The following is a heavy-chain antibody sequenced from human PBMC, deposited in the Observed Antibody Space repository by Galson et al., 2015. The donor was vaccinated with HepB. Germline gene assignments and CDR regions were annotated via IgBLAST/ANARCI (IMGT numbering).Heavy chain of an antibody. Sequence: SLRLSCAASGFTFSSYAMHWVRQAPGKGLEWVAVISYDGSNKYYADSVKGRFTSSRDNSKNTLYLQMNSLRAEDTAVYYCAREYASGYSSSKYYYYYYGMDVWGQGTTVTVSS. CDR1: GFTFSSYA. CDR3: AREYASGYSSSKYYYYYYGMDV. V-gene: IGHV3-30*04. D-gene: IGHD6-13*01. J-gene: IGHJ6*02. CDR2: ISYDGSNK.